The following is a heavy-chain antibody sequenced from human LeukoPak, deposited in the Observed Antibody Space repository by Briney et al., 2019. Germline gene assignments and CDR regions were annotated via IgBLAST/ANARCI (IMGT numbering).Heavy chain of an antibody. CDR3: AKRGVVIRVILVGFHKQAYYFDS. CDR2: ISDSGGST. J-gene: IGHJ4*02. Sequence: GGSLRLSCAASGFTFSDYYMSWIRQAPGKGLEWVAGISDSGGSTNYADSVKGRFTISRDNAKSTLYLQMNSLRAEDTAVYFCAKRGVVIRVILVGFHKQAYYFDSWGQGALVTVSS. CDR1: GFTFSDYY. V-gene: IGHV3-23*01. D-gene: IGHD3-10*01.